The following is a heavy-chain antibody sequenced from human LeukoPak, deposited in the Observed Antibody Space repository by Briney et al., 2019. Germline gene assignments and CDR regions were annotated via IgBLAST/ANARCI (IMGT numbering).Heavy chain of an antibody. V-gene: IGHV5-51*01. CDR3: ARPRGARLDTAMEHFDY. Sequence: GESLKISCKGSGYSFTSYWIGWVRQMPGKGLEWMGIIYPGDSDTRYSPSFQGQVTISADKSISTAYLQWSSLKASDTAMYYCARPRGARLDTAMEHFDYWGQGTLVTVSS. D-gene: IGHD5-18*01. CDR1: GYSFTSYW. J-gene: IGHJ4*02. CDR2: IYPGDSDT.